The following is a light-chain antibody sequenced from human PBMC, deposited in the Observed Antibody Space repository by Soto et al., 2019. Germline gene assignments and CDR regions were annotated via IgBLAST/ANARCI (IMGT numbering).Light chain of an antibody. CDR3: QHYNSYSEA. V-gene: IGKV1-5*03. CDR1: PTISSW. Sequence: DIQMTQSPSTLSGSVGDRVTITCRASPTISSWLAWYQQIPGKAPKRLIYEASTLKSGVPSRFSGSGSGTDFTLTISSLQPDDFATYYCQHYNSYSEAFGQGTRLEIK. J-gene: IGKJ5*01. CDR2: EAS.